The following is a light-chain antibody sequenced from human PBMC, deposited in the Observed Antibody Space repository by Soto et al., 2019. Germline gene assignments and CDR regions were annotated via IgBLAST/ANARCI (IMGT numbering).Light chain of an antibody. Sequence: QSALTQPASVSGSPGQSITISCTGTSSDVGGHNYVSWYQQHPGKAPKLMIYEVSNRPSGVSNRFSGSKSGNTASLTISGLQAEDEADYYCSSYTISTPYVVFGGGTKLTVL. CDR1: SSDVGGHNY. CDR2: EVS. J-gene: IGLJ2*01. CDR3: SSYTISTPYVV. V-gene: IGLV2-14*01.